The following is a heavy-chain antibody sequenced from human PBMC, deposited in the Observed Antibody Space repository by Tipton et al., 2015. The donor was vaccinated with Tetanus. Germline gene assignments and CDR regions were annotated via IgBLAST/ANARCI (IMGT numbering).Heavy chain of an antibody. CDR3: ARERYIHYGMDV. CDR1: GYSIRRGAYY. Sequence: LRLSCSVSGYSIRRGAYYWSWLRQHPGKGLEWIGYIYDSGSIYYDPSLKSRVSISIDTSKNQFSLKLSSVTAADTAVYYCARERYIHYGMDVWGQGTTVTVSS. D-gene: IGHD1-1*01. J-gene: IGHJ6*02. V-gene: IGHV4-31*03. CDR2: IYDSGSI.